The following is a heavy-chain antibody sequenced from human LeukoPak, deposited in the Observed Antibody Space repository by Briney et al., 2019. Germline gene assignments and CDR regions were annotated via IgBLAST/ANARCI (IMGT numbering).Heavy chain of an antibody. CDR3: ARHVAVGETA. J-gene: IGHJ5*02. CDR2: IYYTGST. D-gene: IGHD1-26*01. V-gene: IGHV4-59*08. CDR1: GGSITNSY. Sequence: SETLSLTCSVSGGSITNSYWSWIRQPPGKGLEWIGYIYYTGSTTYSPSYKSRVTISVDTSRNQISLKLTSVTAAGTAVYYCARHVAVGETAWGQGTLVTVFS.